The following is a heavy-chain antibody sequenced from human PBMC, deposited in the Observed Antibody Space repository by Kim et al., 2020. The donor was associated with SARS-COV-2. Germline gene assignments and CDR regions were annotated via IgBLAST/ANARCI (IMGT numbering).Heavy chain of an antibody. CDR2: IYYSGST. D-gene: IGHD6-13*01. CDR3: ARYFDCSSSWCLGGSDTNGMDV. J-gene: IGHJ6*02. Sequence: SETLSLTCTVSGGSISSYYWSWIRQPPGKGLEWIGYIYYSGSTNYNPSLKSRVTISVDTSKNQFSLKLSSVTAADTAVYYCARYFDCSSSWCLGGSDTNGMDVWGQGTTVTVSS. V-gene: IGHV4-59*01. CDR1: GGSISSYY.